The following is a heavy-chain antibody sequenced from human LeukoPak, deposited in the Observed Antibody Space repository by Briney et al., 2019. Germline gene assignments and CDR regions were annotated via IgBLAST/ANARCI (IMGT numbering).Heavy chain of an antibody. V-gene: IGHV1-18*01. J-gene: IGHJ4*02. Sequence: ASVEVSCKASGYAFTSYGISWVRQAPGQGLEWMGWISGYNGNTNYAQKLQGRVTMATDTSTNTAYMELRSLRSDDTAVYYCARIVTGYYYFDYWGQGTLVTVSS. CDR1: GYAFTSYG. CDR3: ARIVTGYYYFDY. D-gene: IGHD3-9*01. CDR2: ISGYNGNT.